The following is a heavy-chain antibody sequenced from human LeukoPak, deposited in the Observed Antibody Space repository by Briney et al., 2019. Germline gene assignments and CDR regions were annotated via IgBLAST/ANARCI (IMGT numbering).Heavy chain of an antibody. V-gene: IGHV3-30-3*01. CDR2: ISYDGSNK. J-gene: IGHJ4*02. CDR1: GFTVSSNY. D-gene: IGHD3-22*01. CDR3: ARDGGDSSGYYYAY. Sequence: PGGSLRLSCAASGFTVSSNYMSWVRQAPGKGLEWVAVISYDGSNKYYADSVKGRFTISRDNSKNTLYLQMNSLRAEDTAVYYCARDGGDSSGYYYAYWGQGTLVTVSS.